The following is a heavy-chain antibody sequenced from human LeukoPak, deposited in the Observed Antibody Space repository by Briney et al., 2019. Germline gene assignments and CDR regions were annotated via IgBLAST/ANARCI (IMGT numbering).Heavy chain of an antibody. D-gene: IGHD3-3*01. CDR1: GGSLRTFY. J-gene: IGHJ5*02. CDR2: TYYSGGT. Sequence: SETLSLTCTVSGGSLRTFYWTWIGQPPGKGLEWIGYTYYSGGTKYNPSLESRVTISVDASKSQFSLKLNSVTTADTAVYYCARVVNYTSRKNWYDPWGQGTLVVVSS. CDR3: ARVVNYTSRKNWYDP. V-gene: IGHV4-59*01.